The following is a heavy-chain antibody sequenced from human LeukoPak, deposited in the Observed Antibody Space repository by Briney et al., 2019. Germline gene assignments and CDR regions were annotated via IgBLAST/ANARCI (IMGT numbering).Heavy chain of an antibody. CDR3: ARHSSEVTIFGVVISGWFDP. CDR2: VYYSGST. Sequence: SETLSLTCNVSGGSISSSSYYWSWIRQPPGKGLEWIGSVYYSGSTYYNPSLKSPVTISVDTSKNQFSLKLSSVTAADTAVYYCARHSSEVTIFGVVISGWFDPWGQGTLVTVSS. J-gene: IGHJ5*02. V-gene: IGHV4-39*01. CDR1: GGSISSSSYY. D-gene: IGHD3-3*01.